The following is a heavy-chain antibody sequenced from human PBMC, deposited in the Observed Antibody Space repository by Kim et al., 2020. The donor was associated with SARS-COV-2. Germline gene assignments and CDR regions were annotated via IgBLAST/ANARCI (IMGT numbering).Heavy chain of an antibody. CDR2: IYYSGST. V-gene: IGHV4-39*07. D-gene: IGHD4-4*01. CDR1: GGSISSSSYY. Sequence: SETLSLTCTVSGGSISSSSYYWGWIRQPPGKGLEWIGSIYYSGSTYYNPSLKSRVTISVDTSKNQFSLKLSSVTAADTAVYYCARDPRAVTTGYFDYWGQGTLVTVSS. CDR3: ARDPRAVTTGYFDY. J-gene: IGHJ4*02.